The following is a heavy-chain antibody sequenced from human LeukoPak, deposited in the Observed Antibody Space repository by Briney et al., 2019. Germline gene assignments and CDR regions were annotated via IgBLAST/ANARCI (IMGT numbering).Heavy chain of an antibody. CDR1: GFTFSNAW. D-gene: IGHD3-22*01. J-gene: IGHJ6*02. CDR2: IKSKSDGGTA. Sequence: GGSLRLSCAASGFTFSNAWMSWVRQAPGKGLEWVGRIKSKSDGGTAEYAEPVKGRFTISRDDSKNTLYLEMNSLKTEDTAVYYCSGYPYYYYYGMEVWGRGTTVTVSS. V-gene: IGHV3-15*01. CDR3: SGYPYYYYYGMEV.